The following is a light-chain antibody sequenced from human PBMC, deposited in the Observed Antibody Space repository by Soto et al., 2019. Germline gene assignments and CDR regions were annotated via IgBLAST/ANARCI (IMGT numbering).Light chain of an antibody. CDR3: QQFVRSPYT. J-gene: IGKJ3*01. V-gene: IGKV3-20*01. Sequence: EIVLTQSPGTLSLSPGERATLSCRASETISRTYIAWVQQKRGQAPRLLIFATSSRATGIPERFSGSGSGTDFSLTISRLEPEDSAVYFCQQFVRSPYTFGPGTKVDIK. CDR2: ATS. CDR1: ETISRTY.